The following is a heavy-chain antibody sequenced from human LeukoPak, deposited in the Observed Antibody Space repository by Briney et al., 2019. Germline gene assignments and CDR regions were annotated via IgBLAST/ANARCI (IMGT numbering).Heavy chain of an antibody. CDR2: INPSGGST. J-gene: IGHJ4*02. Sequence: ASVKVSCKASAYTFTNHFIHWVRQAAGAGLEWRGLINPSGGSTSYAHHYQGRVIMTRDTSTSSVYMELSSLRSEDTAVYYCARDGLHNWNDLYFDFWGQGTLVTVSS. D-gene: IGHD1-20*01. V-gene: IGHV1-46*01. CDR1: AYTFTNHF. CDR3: ARDGLHNWNDLYFDF.